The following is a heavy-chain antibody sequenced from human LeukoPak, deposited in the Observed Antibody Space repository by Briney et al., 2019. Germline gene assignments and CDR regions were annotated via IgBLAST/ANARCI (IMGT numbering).Heavy chain of an antibody. CDR2: ISSSSSYI. D-gene: IGHD2-2*02. Sequence: PGGSLRLSCAASGFTFSSYSMNWVRQAPGKGLEWVSSISSSSSYIYYADSVNGRFTISRDNAKNSLYLQMNSLRAEDTAVYYCARDSKRSGDIVVVPAAINYWGQGTLVTVSS. J-gene: IGHJ4*02. V-gene: IGHV3-21*01. CDR3: ARDSKRSGDIVVVPAAINY. CDR1: GFTFSSYS.